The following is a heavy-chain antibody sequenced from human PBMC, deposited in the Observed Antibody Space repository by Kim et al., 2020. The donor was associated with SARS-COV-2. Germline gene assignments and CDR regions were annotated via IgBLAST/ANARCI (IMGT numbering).Heavy chain of an antibody. D-gene: IGHD3-16*01. CDR3: VRTRIGGSHDAFDL. CDR2: IYYSGGT. CDR1: NYSISSSHW. Sequence: SETLSLTCAVSNYSISSSHWWGWIRQPPGMGLEWIGYIYYSGGTYSNPSLKSRLTMSVDTSKNQFSLKLSSVTAVDTALYYCVRTRIGGSHDAFDLWGQGTMVTVSS. V-gene: IGHV4-28*01. J-gene: IGHJ3*01.